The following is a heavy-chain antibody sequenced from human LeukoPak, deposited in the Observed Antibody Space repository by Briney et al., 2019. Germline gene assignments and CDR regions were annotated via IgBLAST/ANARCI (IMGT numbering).Heavy chain of an antibody. Sequence: PGGSLRLSCAASGFTFSSYAMSWVRQAPGKGLEWVSAISGSGGSTYHADSVKGRFAISRDNSKNTLYLQMNSLRAEDTAVYYCAKVVKLQYNYWGQGTLVTVSS. J-gene: IGHJ4*02. CDR2: ISGSGGST. V-gene: IGHV3-23*01. D-gene: IGHD3-16*02. CDR3: AKVVKLQYNY. CDR1: GFTFSSYA.